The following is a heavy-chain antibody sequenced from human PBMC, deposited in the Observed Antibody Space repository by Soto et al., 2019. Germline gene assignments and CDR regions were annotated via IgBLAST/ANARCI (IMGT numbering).Heavy chain of an antibody. CDR2: ISGSGGST. CDR1: GFTFSSYA. Sequence: GGSLRLSCAASGFTFSSYAMSRVRQAPGKGLEWVSAISGSGGSTYYADSVKGRFTISRDNSKNTLYLQMNSLRAEDTAVYYCAKETHYYGSGEFYYYYYGMDVWGQGTTVTVSS. V-gene: IGHV3-23*01. J-gene: IGHJ6*02. CDR3: AKETHYYGSGEFYYYYYGMDV. D-gene: IGHD3-10*01.